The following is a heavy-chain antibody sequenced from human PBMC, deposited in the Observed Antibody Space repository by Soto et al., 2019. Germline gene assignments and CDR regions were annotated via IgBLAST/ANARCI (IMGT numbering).Heavy chain of an antibody. D-gene: IGHD2-21*01. J-gene: IGHJ4*02. Sequence: ASVKVSCKASGYTFTSYDINWVRQATGQGLEWMGWMNPNSGNTGYAQKFQGRVTMTRNTSISTAYMELSSLTSEDTAVYFCVRCGSGGSCYTSPLSYWGRGTLVTVSS. V-gene: IGHV1-8*01. CDR3: VRCGSGGSCYTSPLSY. CDR2: MNPNSGNT. CDR1: GYTFTSYD.